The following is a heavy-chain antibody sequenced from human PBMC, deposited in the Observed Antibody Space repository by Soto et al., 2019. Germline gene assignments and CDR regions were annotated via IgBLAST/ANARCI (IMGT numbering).Heavy chain of an antibody. V-gene: IGHV3-48*02. Sequence: DVVLVSSGGGFVRPGESLRLSCGVSGFKFTSYGMNWVRQAPGKGLEWLSYISGRSATTHYADSVRGRFTVSRDNDMNLLSLNLENVRDEDTAVYYWTRGGAGRPAYWGQGSLGVVSS. J-gene: IGHJ4*02. CDR3: TRGGAGRPAY. CDR1: GFKFTSYG. D-gene: IGHD6-13*01. CDR2: ISGRSATT.